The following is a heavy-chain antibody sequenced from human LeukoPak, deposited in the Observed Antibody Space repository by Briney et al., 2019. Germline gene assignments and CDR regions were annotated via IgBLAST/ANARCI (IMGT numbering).Heavy chain of an antibody. V-gene: IGHV3-33*01. CDR3: ARDMGRAWYGPPDY. Sequence: GGSLRLSCAASGFIFSNYSMHWVRQAPGKRLEWVAVIWNDGSETFHADSVKGRFRIARDNSKNTLYLQMNSLRAEDTAVYFWARDMGRAWYGPPDYWGQGTLVAAPS. CDR1: GFIFSNYS. CDR2: IWNDGSET. J-gene: IGHJ4*02. D-gene: IGHD6-13*01.